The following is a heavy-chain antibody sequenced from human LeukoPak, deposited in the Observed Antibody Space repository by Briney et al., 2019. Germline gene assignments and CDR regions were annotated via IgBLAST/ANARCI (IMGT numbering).Heavy chain of an antibody. Sequence: PGGSLRLSCAASGFIVSSNYMSWVRQAPGKGLEWVSVIYSGGFTYYADSVKGRFTISRDNSKNTLYLQMNSLRVEDTAVYYCVRGRYHDSSAYYWDSDYWGQGTLVIVSS. CDR1: GFIVSSNY. CDR3: VRGRYHDSSAYYWDSDY. CDR2: IYSGGFT. V-gene: IGHV3-53*01. J-gene: IGHJ4*02. D-gene: IGHD3-22*01.